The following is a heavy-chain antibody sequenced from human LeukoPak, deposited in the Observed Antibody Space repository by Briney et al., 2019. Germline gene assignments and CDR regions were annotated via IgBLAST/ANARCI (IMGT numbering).Heavy chain of an antibody. CDR3: ARAAYSSTWYSRYFDL. CDR1: GFIFDDYA. V-gene: IGHV3-9*01. CDR2: INWNSNNI. Sequence: PGGSLRLSCAASGFIFDDYAMHWVRQAPGKGLEWVSGINWNSNNIGYADSVKGRFSISRDNAKNSLYLQMNSLRAGDTAVYYCARAAYSSTWYSRYFDLWGRGTLVTVSS. J-gene: IGHJ2*01. D-gene: IGHD6-13*01.